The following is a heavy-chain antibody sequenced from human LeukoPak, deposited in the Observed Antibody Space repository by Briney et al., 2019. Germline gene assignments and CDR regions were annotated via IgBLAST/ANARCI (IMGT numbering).Heavy chain of an antibody. Sequence: SETLSLTCAVYGGSFSGYYWSWIRQPPGKGLEWIGEINHSGSTNYNPSLKSRVTISVDTSKNQFPLKLSSVTAADTAVYYCARGGDGYNSQYYFDYWGQGTLVTVSS. J-gene: IGHJ4*02. D-gene: IGHD5-24*01. CDR3: ARGGDGYNSQYYFDY. CDR2: INHSGST. CDR1: GGSFSGYY. V-gene: IGHV4-34*01.